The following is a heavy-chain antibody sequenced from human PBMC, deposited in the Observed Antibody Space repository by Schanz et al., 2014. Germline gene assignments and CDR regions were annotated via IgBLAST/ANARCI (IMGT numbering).Heavy chain of an antibody. CDR3: ARDRQQLVGRIGYYYGMDV. CDR2: ISHDGSIQ. CDR1: GFTFSDFG. D-gene: IGHD6-13*01. Sequence: QEQLVESGGGVVQPGRSLRLSCAASGFTFSDFGMHWVRQTPVKGLEWVTIISHDGSIQYGADSVKGRFTISRDNSKNTLYLQMNSLRAEDTAVYYCARDRQQLVGRIGYYYGMDVWGQGTTVTVSS. V-gene: IGHV3-30*19. J-gene: IGHJ6*02.